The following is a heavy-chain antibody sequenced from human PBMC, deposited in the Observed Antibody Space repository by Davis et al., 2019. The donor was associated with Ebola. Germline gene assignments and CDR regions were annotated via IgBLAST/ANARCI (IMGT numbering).Heavy chain of an antibody. Sequence: SETLSLTCAVSGGSISSSNWWSWVRQPPGKGLEWIGEIYHSGSTNYNPSLKSRVTISVDTSKNQFSLKLSSVTAADTAVYYCARRGQQLVPRWGVFDYWGQGTLVTVSS. V-gene: IGHV4-4*02. CDR3: ARRGQQLVPRWGVFDY. CDR1: GGSISSSNW. J-gene: IGHJ4*02. D-gene: IGHD6-13*01. CDR2: IYHSGST.